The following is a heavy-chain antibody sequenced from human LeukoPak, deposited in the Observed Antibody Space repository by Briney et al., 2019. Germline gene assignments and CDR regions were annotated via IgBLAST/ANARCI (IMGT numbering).Heavy chain of an antibody. CDR1: GGTFSSYA. Sequence: GASVKVSCTASGGTFSSYAISWVRQAPGQGLEWMGRIIPILGIANYTQKFQGRVTITADKSTSTAYMELSSLRSEDTAVYYCASGGYSYGYVDYWGQGTLVTVSS. CDR3: ASGGYSYGYVDY. CDR2: IIPILGIA. D-gene: IGHD5-18*01. V-gene: IGHV1-69*04. J-gene: IGHJ4*02.